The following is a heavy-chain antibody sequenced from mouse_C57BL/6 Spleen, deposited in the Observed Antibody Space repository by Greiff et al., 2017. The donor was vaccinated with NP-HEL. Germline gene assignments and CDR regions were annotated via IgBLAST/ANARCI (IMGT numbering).Heavy chain of an antibody. D-gene: IGHD2-10*01. J-gene: IGHJ4*01. Sequence: EVMLVESEGGLVQPGSSMKLSCTASGFTFSDYYMAWVRQVPEKGLEWVANINYDGSSTYYLDSLKSRFIISRDNAKNILYLQMSSLKSEDTATYYCARGRTTYYGNYYAMDYWGQGTSVTVSS. V-gene: IGHV5-16*01. CDR1: GFTFSDYY. CDR2: INYDGSST. CDR3: ARGRTTYYGNYYAMDY.